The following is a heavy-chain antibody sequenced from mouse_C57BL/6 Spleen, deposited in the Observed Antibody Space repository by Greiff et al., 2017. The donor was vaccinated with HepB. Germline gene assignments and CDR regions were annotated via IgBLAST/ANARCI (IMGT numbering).Heavy chain of an antibody. Sequence: QVQLQQSGTELVKPGASVKLSCKASGYTFTSYWMHWVKQRPGQGLEWIGNIIPSNGGTNYNEKFKSKATLTVDKSSSTAYMQLSSLNSEDSAVYSCARGHYDYDPRWFAYWGKGTLVTVSA. V-gene: IGHV1-53*01. CDR3: ARGHYDYDPRWFAY. J-gene: IGHJ3*01. D-gene: IGHD2-4*01. CDR1: GYTFTSYW. CDR2: IIPSNGGT.